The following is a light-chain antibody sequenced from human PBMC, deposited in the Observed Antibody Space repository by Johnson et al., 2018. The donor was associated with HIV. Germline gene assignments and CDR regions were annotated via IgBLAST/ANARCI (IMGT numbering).Light chain of an antibody. CDR3: ASWDRSLTVGTV. CDR1: SSNIGNNY. V-gene: IGLV1-51*02. CDR2: ENN. Sequence: QSVLSQPPSVSAAPGQKVTISCSGRSSNIGNNYVSWYQQLPGTAPKLLIYENNKRPSGIPDRFSGSKSDTSATLDITGLQTGDEADYYCASWDRSLTVGTVFGPGTRVPV. J-gene: IGLJ1*01.